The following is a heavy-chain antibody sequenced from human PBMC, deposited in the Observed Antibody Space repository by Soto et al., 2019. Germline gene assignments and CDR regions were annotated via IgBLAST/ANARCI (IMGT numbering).Heavy chain of an antibody. CDR1: RGSISSSSYF. Sequence: XXTLSLTCTVSRGSISSSSYFWGWIRQPPGKGLEWMGXIYYSXSTYYNKSLKXXVTVSVDXXKNQFSLKMSSVTAADTAVYYCARHPSNFWFDPWGQGTLVTVSS. J-gene: IGHJ5*02. D-gene: IGHD4-4*01. V-gene: IGHV4-39*01. CDR3: ARHPSNFWFDP. CDR2: IYYSXST.